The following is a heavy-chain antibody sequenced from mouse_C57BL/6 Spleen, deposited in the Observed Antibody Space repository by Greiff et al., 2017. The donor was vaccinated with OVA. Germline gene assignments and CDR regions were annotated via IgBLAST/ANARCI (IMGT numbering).Heavy chain of an antibody. Sequence: LVKPGASVQLSCKASGYTFTEYTIHWVKQRSGQGLEWIGWFYPGSGSIKYNEKFKDKATLTADKSSSTVYMELSRLTSEDSAVYFCARHEGTVYYFDYWGQGTTLTVSS. CDR3: ARHEGTVYYFDY. V-gene: IGHV1-62-2*01. CDR2: FYPGSGSI. CDR1: GYTFTEYT. J-gene: IGHJ2*01. D-gene: IGHD4-1*01.